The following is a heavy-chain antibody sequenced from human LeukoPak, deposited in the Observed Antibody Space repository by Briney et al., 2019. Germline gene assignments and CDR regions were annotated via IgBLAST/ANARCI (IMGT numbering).Heavy chain of an antibody. Sequence: SLRISTKITELRIASYWISVDRQMPGKGLKWMGIIYPGDSDTRYSPSFQGQVTISADKSISTAYLQWSSLMASDTAMYYCARLKDHTIDFWGQGTLVTVSS. V-gene: IGHV5-51*01. CDR2: IYPGDSDT. D-gene: IGHD1-14*01. CDR1: ELRIASYW. CDR3: ARLKDHTIDF. J-gene: IGHJ4*02.